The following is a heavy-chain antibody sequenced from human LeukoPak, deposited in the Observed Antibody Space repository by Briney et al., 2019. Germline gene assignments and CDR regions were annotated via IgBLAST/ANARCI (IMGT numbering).Heavy chain of an antibody. CDR2: INQDGTEK. D-gene: IGHD2-15*01. CDR3: AKDLLYCSGGSCYPPYYFDY. Sequence: HSGGSLRLSCAASGFTFSSYWMSWVRQAPGKGLEWVANINQDGTEKYYVDPVKGRFTISRDNAKNSLYLQMNSLRAEDTAVYYCAKDLLYCSGGSCYPPYYFDYWGQGTLVTVSS. CDR1: GFTFSSYW. J-gene: IGHJ4*02. V-gene: IGHV3-7*03.